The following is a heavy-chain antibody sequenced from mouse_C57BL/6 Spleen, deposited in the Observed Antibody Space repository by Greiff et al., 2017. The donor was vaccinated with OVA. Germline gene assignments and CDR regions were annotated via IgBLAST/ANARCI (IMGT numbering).Heavy chain of an antibody. Sequence: VQLQQSGPELVKPGASVKISCKASGYTFTDYYMNWVKQSHGKSLEWLGDITPNNGGTSYYPLFKGKATLTVDQASSTADMELRSLTSEDSAVYYGARWRGYYPWYFDVWGTGTTVTVSS. D-gene: IGHD2-3*01. CDR2: ITPNNGGT. CDR3: ARWRGYYPWYFDV. CDR1: GYTFTDYY. V-gene: IGHV1-26*01. J-gene: IGHJ1*03.